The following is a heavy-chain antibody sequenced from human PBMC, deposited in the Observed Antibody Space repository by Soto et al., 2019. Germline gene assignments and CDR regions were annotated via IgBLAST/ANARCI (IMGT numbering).Heavy chain of an antibody. CDR2: VHHSWGS. Sequence: QVQLQESGPGLVKPSETMSLSCTVSGGSISSYYWSWFRQSPGKRMEWIGYVHHSWGSSYNPPLQSRDAIALDKSKRQFSLKLTSVTATDTAVYYCARQGFGPLHGLVEVWGQWTTVTVSS. CDR3: ARQGFGPLHGLVEV. J-gene: IGHJ6*02. V-gene: IGHV4-59*08. D-gene: IGHD3-10*01. CDR1: GGSISSYY.